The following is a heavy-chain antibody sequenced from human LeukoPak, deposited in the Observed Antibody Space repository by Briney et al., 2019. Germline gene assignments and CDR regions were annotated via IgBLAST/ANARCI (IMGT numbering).Heavy chain of an antibody. CDR3: ARDGSLAY. D-gene: IGHD5-12*01. J-gene: IGHJ4*02. CDR1: GYTFTDYY. CDR2: INSNSGAT. V-gene: IGHV1-2*02. Sequence: VASVKVSCKASGYTFTDYYIHWVRQAPGQGLEWMGWINSNSGATNYAQKFQGRVTMTRDTSISTAYKELTRLGSDDTAVYYCARDGSLAYWGQGTLATVSS.